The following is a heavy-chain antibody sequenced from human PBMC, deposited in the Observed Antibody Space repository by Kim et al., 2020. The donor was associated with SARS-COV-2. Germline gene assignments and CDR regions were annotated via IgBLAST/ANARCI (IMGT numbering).Heavy chain of an antibody. CDR2: INPNSGGT. J-gene: IGHJ4*02. Sequence: ASVKVSCKTSGYTFTSHYLHWVRQAPGQGLEWMGLINPNSGGTNYAQKFQGRVTMTRDTSISTAYMELSRLRSDDTVVYYCARGNTETIDYWGQGTLVTVSS. CDR1: GYTFTSHY. CDR3: ARGNTETIDY. V-gene: IGHV1-2*05.